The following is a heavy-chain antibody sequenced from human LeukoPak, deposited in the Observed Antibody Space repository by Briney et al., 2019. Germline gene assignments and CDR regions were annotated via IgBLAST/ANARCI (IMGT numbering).Heavy chain of an antibody. CDR2: VHYGGST. J-gene: IGHJ4*02. CDR3: AKEIYFFEQ. Sequence: SSETLSLTCTVSGGSIRSNNYFWAWIRQPPGKGLEWIGSVHYGGSTYYNPSLASRATITLDSSKKQVSLKMTSVTATDTAVYYCAKEIYFFEQWGQGTLVTVSS. V-gene: IGHV4-39*07. D-gene: IGHD2-21*01. CDR1: GGSIRSNNYF.